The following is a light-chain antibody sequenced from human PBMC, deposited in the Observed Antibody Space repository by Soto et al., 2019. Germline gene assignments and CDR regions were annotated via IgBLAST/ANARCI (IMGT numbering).Light chain of an antibody. CDR1: SSNIGAGYD. CDR2: GNS. J-gene: IGLJ3*02. V-gene: IGLV1-40*01. Sequence: QSVLTQPPSVSGAPGQRVTISCTGSSSNIGAGYDVHWYQQLPGTAPKLLIYGNSNRPSGVPDRFSGSKSGTSASLAITGLQAEDEADYYCQSYDSSLSEVFGGGTQLTVL. CDR3: QSYDSSLSEV.